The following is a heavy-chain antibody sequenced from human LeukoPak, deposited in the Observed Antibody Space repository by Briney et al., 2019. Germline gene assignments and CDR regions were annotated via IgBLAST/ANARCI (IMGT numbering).Heavy chain of an antibody. CDR3: VRHSPLVAATVAFDF. CDR2: VNESETT. D-gene: IGHD2-15*01. CDR1: GGSFSGYS. Sequence: SETLSLTCAVHGGSFSGYSWSWIRQPPGGGLEGIGEVNESETTNYKSSLKSRVTISVDTSKRQLSLKLTSVTAADTAVYYCVRHSPLVAATVAFDFWGQGTMITVSS. J-gene: IGHJ3*01. V-gene: IGHV4-34*01.